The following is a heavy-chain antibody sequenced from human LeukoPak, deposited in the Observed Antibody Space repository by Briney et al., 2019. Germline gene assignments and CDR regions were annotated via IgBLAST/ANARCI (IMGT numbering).Heavy chain of an antibody. D-gene: IGHD3-22*01. CDR1: GFTFSSYG. CDR2: ISYDGSNK. J-gene: IGHJ4*02. CDR3: AKDAGSGYSRLDY. V-gene: IGHV3-30*18. Sequence: GGSLRLSCAASGFTFSSYGMHWVHQAPGKGLEWVAVISYDGSNKYYADSVKGRFTISRDNSKNTLYLQMNSLRAEDTAVYYCAKDAGSGYSRLDYWGQGTLVTVSS.